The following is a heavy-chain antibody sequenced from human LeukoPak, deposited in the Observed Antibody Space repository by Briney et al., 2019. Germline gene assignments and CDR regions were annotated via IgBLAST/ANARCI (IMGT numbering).Heavy chain of an antibody. V-gene: IGHV1-24*01. Sequence: ASVKLSCKVSGYTLTELSMHWVRQAPGKGLEWMGGLDPEDGETIYAQKFKATVTMTEATSTDTAYMELSSLRSEDTAVYYCATDLSTVGATPWGQGTLVTVSS. CDR3: ATDLSTVGATP. CDR1: GYTLTELS. J-gene: IGHJ4*02. CDR2: LDPEDGET. D-gene: IGHD1-26*01.